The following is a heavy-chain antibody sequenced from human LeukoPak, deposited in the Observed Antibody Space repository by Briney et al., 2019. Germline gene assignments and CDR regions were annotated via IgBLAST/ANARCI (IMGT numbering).Heavy chain of an antibody. J-gene: IGHJ4*02. V-gene: IGHV4-34*01. D-gene: IGHD4-17*01. CDR1: GGSFSGYY. CDR2: INHSGST. CDR3: ASVVGAETTVSMYHFDY. Sequence: SETLSLTCAVYGGSFSGYYWSWIRQPPGRGLEWIGEINHSGSTNYNPSLKSRVTISVDTSKNQFSLKLSSVTAADTAVYYCASVVGAETTVSMYHFDYWGQGTLVTVSS.